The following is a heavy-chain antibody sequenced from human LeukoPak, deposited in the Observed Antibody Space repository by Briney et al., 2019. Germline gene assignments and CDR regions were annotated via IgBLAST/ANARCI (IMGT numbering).Heavy chain of an antibody. V-gene: IGHV4-39*01. CDR3: ASRGSYYRVDY. CDR2: IYYSGST. CDR1: GHSISSSTYY. J-gene: IGHJ4*02. D-gene: IGHD1-26*01. Sequence: SETLSLTCTVSGHSISSSTYYWGWIRQPPGKGREWIGSIYYSGSTYHNPSLKSRVTMSVDTSKNQFPLKLSSVTAADTAVYYCASRGSYYRVDYWGQGTLVTVSS.